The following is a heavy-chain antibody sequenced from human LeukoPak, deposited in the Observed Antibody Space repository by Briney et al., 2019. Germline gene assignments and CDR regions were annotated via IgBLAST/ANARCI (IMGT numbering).Heavy chain of an antibody. CDR1: GYTFTGYY. CDR3: ARNFYFDSSGYYHY. V-gene: IGHV1-2*02. CDR2: INPNSGGT. D-gene: IGHD3-22*01. J-gene: IGHJ4*02. Sequence: ASVKVSCKASGYTFTGYYMHWVRQAPGQGLEWMGWINPNSGGTNYAQKFQGRVTMTRDTSISTAYMELSRLRSDDTAVYYCARNFYFDSSGYYHYWGQGALVTVSS.